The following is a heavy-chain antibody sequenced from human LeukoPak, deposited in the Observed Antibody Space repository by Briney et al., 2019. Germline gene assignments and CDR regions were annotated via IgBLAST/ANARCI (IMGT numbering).Heavy chain of an antibody. CDR3: ARAPRLLTLDY. D-gene: IGHD2-15*01. Sequence: PGGSLRLSCAASGFTVSSNYMSWVRQAPGKGLEWVPVIYSGGTTFYADSVKGRFSISRDNSKNTLYLQMNSLRAEDTAVYYCARAPRLLTLDYWGQGTLVTVSS. CDR1: GFTVSSNY. V-gene: IGHV3-66*01. CDR2: IYSGGTT. J-gene: IGHJ4*02.